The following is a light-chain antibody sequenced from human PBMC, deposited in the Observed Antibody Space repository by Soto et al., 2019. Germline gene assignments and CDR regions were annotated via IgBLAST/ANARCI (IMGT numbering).Light chain of an antibody. CDR1: NIGSKS. J-gene: IGLJ2*01. Sequence: SYALTQPPSVSVAPGKTARITCGGNNIGSKSVHWYQQKPGQAPVLVIYYDSDRPSGIPERFSGSNSGNTATLTISGVEPGDEADYYCQVWDSSSDRAVFGGGTKLTVL. V-gene: IGLV3-21*04. CDR3: QVWDSSSDRAV. CDR2: YDS.